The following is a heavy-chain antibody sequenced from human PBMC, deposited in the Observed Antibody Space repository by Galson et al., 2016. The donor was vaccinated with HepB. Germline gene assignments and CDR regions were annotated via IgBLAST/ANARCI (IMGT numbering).Heavy chain of an antibody. CDR3: ARTEFGVVEPTSSIVGD. V-gene: IGHV4-4*02. J-gene: IGHJ4*02. CDR2: IYHTGTT. Sequence: SETLSLTCAVSGGSISNNNWWSWVRQPPGKGLEWIGEIYHTGTTNYNPSLQSRVTISVDKSKNQFSLKLVSVTAADTAVYYCARTEFGVVEPTSSIVGDWGQGTLVTVTS. CDR1: GGSISNNNW. D-gene: IGHD2-15*01.